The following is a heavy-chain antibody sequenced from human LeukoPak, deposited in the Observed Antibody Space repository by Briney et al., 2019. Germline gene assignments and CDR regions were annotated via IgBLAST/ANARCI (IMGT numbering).Heavy chain of an antibody. V-gene: IGHV3-21*01. J-gene: IGHJ5*02. CDR1: GFTFSSYS. CDR3: ARAYGSGTLDWFDP. Sequence: GGSLRLFCAASGFTFSSYSMNWVRQAPGKGLEWVSSISSSSSYIYYADSVKGRFTISRDNAKNSLYLQMNSLRAEDTAVYYCARAYGSGTLDWFDPWGQGTLVTVSS. D-gene: IGHD3-10*01. CDR2: ISSSSSYI.